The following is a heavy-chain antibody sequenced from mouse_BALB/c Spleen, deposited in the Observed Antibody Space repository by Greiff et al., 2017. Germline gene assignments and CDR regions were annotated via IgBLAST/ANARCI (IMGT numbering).Heavy chain of an antibody. J-gene: IGHJ4*01. CDR1: GYSITSGYY. CDR3: ARDFHYAMDY. CDR2: ISYDGSN. V-gene: IGHV3-6*02. Sequence: ESGPGLVKPSQSLSLTCSVTGYSITSGYYWNWIRQFPGNKLEWMGYISYDGSNNYNPSLKNRISITRDTSKNQFFLKLNSVTTEDTATYYCARDFHYAMDYWGQGTSVTVSS.